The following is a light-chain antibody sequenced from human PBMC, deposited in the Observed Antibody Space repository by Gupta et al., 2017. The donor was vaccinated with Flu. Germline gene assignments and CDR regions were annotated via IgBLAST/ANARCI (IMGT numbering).Light chain of an antibody. J-gene: IGKJ2*01. CDR3: QQYDSIPYT. Sequence: DIVMTQSPDSLAVSLGERATINCKSSQSVLYRSSSYLAWYQQKRGQPPKLLIYWASTREAGVPDRFSGSGSGTDFTLTISSRQAEDVAVYYCQQYDSIPYTFGQGTKLEIK. CDR1: QSVLYRSSSY. V-gene: IGKV4-1*01. CDR2: WAS.